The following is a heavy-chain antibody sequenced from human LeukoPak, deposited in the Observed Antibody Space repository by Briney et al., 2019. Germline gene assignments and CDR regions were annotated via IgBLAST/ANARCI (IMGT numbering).Heavy chain of an antibody. CDR2: IIPIFGTA. Sequence: SVKVSCKASGGTFSSYAISWVRQAPGQGPEWMGGIIPIFGTANYAQKFQGRVTITTDESTSTAYMELSSLRSEDTAVYYCARGPRFWSGYLGAYYYYMDVWGKGTTVTVSS. CDR1: GGTFSSYA. J-gene: IGHJ6*03. D-gene: IGHD3-3*01. V-gene: IGHV1-69*05. CDR3: ARGPRFWSGYLGAYYYYMDV.